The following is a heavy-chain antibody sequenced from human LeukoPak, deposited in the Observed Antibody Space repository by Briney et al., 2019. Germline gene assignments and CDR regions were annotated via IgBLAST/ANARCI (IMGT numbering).Heavy chain of an antibody. D-gene: IGHD3-22*01. Sequence: SETLSLTCTVSGGAISSSHYYWGWIRQPPGKGLEWIGSIYYSGSTSYNSSLKSRVTISMDTSKNQFSLKLSSVTAADTAVYYCAILPARDTYYYDSSGYYRPGVHWGQGTLVTVSS. V-gene: IGHV4-39*07. CDR2: IYYSGST. J-gene: IGHJ4*02. CDR3: AILPARDTYYYDSSGYYRPGVH. CDR1: GGAISSSHYY.